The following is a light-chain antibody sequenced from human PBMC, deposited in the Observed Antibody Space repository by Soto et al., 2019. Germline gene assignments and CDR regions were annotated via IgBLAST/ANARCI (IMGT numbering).Light chain of an antibody. V-gene: IGKV1-39*01. Sequence: DLQMTQSPSSLSASVGDRDTITCRASESISRHLNWYQQKPGKAPNLLIYAASTLQNGVPSRFSGSGSGTDFTLTISSLQPEDFATYYCQQSYSTLSISFGQGTRLEIK. J-gene: IGKJ5*01. CDR1: ESISRH. CDR2: AAS. CDR3: QQSYSTLSIS.